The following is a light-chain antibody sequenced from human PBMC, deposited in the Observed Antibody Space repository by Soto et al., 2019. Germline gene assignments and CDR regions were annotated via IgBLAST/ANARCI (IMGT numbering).Light chain of an antibody. J-gene: IGKJ1*01. CDR1: QTLTSW. CDR3: QYDDYYCWT. CDR2: KTS. V-gene: IGKV1-5*03. Sequence: DIQLTQSPSTLSASVGDRVTITCRASQTLTSWLAWYQQKPGKAPNLLIYKTSNLESGVPSRFSGSGSGAEYTLTISSLKADDFASYYCQYDDYYCWTFGQGTKVEV.